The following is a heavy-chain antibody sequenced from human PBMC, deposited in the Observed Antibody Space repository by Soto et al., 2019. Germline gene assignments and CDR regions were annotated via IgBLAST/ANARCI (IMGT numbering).Heavy chain of an antibody. Sequence: GGSLRLSCAASGFTFSSYAMSWVRQAPGKGLEWVSAISGSGGSTYYADSVKGRFTISRDNSKNTLYLQMNSLRAEDTAVYYCAKIRAWDPRGGMDVWGQGTTVTVSS. CDR1: GFTFSSYA. V-gene: IGHV3-23*01. CDR2: ISGSGGST. D-gene: IGHD1-26*01. CDR3: AKIRAWDPRGGMDV. J-gene: IGHJ6*02.